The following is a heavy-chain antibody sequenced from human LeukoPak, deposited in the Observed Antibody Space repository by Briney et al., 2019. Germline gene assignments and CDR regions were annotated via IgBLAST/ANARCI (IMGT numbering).Heavy chain of an antibody. J-gene: IGHJ4*02. CDR1: GGTFSSYA. CDR3: ARISSSWYKGRNYFDY. Sequence: GASVKVSCKASGGTFSSYAISWVRQAPGQGLEWMGGIIPIFGTANYAQKFQGRVTITADESTSTAYMELSSLRSEDTAVYYCARISSSWYKGRNYFDYWGQGTLVTVSS. D-gene: IGHD6-13*01. V-gene: IGHV1-69*13. CDR2: IIPIFGTA.